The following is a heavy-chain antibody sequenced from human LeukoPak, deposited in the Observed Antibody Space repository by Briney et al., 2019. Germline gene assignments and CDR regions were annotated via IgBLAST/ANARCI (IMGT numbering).Heavy chain of an antibody. D-gene: IGHD4-17*01. CDR1: GGSISGGDYY. CDR3: ARGSSPVQIDPTGGYFDY. J-gene: IGHJ4*02. Sequence: SQTLSLTCTVSGGSISGGDYYWSWLRQPPGKGLEWIGHIYHSGSTYYNPSLKSRVTISVDRSKNQFSLKLSSVTAADTAVYYCARGSSPVQIDPTGGYFDYWGQGTLVTVSS. CDR2: IYHSGST. V-gene: IGHV4-30-2*01.